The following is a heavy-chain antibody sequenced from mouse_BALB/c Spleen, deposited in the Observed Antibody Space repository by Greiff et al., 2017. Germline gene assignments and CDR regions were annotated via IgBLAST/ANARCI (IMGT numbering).Heavy chain of an antibody. D-gene: IGHD1-1*01. Sequence: EVKLVESGGGLVKPGGSLKLSCAASGFTFSSYAMSWVRQTPEKRLEWVASISSGGSTYYPDSVKGRFTISRDNARNILYLQMSSLRSEDTAMYYCASYYYGSSYYFDYWGQGTTLTVSS. V-gene: IGHV5-6-5*01. CDR2: ISSGGST. CDR3: ASYYYGSSYYFDY. J-gene: IGHJ2*01. CDR1: GFTFSSYA.